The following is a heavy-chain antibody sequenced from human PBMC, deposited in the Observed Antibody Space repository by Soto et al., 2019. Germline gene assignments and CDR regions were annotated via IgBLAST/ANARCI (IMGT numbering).Heavy chain of an antibody. V-gene: IGHV1-2*02. CDR3: ARGVVVPAAIYRGYYGMDV. Sequence: ASVKVSCKASGYTFTGYYVHWVREAPGQGLEWMGWINPDTGGTSYAQKFQGRVTLSRDTSISTAYMELSRLRSDDTAVYYCARGVVVPAAIYRGYYGMDVWGQGTTVTVSS. CDR1: GYTFTGYY. CDR2: INPDTGGT. J-gene: IGHJ6*02. D-gene: IGHD2-2*01.